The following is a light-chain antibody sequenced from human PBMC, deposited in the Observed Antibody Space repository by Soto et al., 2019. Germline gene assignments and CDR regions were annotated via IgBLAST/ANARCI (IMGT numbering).Light chain of an antibody. V-gene: IGKV1-39*01. CDR3: QQSYSNFRT. CDR1: QSISSY. CDR2: AAS. Sequence: DIPMTQSPSSLSASVGDRVTITCRASQSISSYLNWYQQKPGKAPKLLIYAASSLQSGVPSRFSGSGSGTDFTLTISSLQPEDFATYFCQQSYSNFRTFGQGTKLEIK. J-gene: IGKJ2*02.